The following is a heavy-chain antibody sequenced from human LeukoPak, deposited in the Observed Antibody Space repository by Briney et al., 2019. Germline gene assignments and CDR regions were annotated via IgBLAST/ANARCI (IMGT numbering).Heavy chain of an antibody. J-gene: IGHJ4*02. CDR3: AKDVGTTVTTSDY. CDR2: ISGGGGST. Sequence: GGSLRLSCAASGFTFSNFAVSWVRQAPGRGLEWVSTISGGGGSTYYADSVKGRFTISRDNSKNTLYLQMNSLRAEDTAVYYCAKDVGTTVTTSDYWGQGTLVTVSS. V-gene: IGHV3-23*01. CDR1: GFTFSNFA. D-gene: IGHD4-17*01.